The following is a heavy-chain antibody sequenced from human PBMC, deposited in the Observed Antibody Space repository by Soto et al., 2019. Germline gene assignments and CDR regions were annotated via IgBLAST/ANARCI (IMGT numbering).Heavy chain of an antibody. Sequence: PGGSLRMSCAASGFTVSNAWMSWVRQAPGKGLEWGGRIKSKTDGGTTDYAAPVKGRFTISRDDSKNTLYLQMNSLKTEDTAVYYCTTEGPYDYIWGSYRPNPNYWGQG. CDR2: IKSKTDGGTT. CDR3: TTEGPYDYIWGSYRPNPNY. CDR1: GFTVSNAW. V-gene: IGHV3-15*01. D-gene: IGHD3-16*02. J-gene: IGHJ4*02.